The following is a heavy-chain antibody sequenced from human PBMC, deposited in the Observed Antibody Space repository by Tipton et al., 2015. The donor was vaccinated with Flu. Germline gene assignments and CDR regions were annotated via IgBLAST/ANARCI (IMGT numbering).Heavy chain of an antibody. V-gene: IGHV4-59*08. D-gene: IGHD3-9*01. CDR3: ARRDYDILTGSRAFDI. CDR2: IYDSGST. J-gene: IGHJ3*02. Sequence: TLSLTCTVSGGSITTYYWSWIRQSPGKGLEWIGYIYDSGSTNYNLSLKSRVTISVDTYKNQFSLKLTSVTAADTAVYYCARRDYDILTGSRAFDIWGQGTMVTVSP. CDR1: GGSITTYY.